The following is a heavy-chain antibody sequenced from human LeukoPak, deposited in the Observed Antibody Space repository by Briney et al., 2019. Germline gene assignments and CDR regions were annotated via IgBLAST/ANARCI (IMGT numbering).Heavy chain of an antibody. V-gene: IGHV4-4*07. D-gene: IGHD1-7*01. J-gene: IGHJ4*02. CDR1: GGSFSSYY. CDR2: IYTSGST. CDR3: ARDGDNWNYGGRVFDY. Sequence: PSETLSLTCAVYGGSFSSYYWSWIRQPAGKGLEWIGRIYTSGSTNYNPSLKSRVTMSVDTSKNQFSLKLSSVTAADTAVYYCARDGDNWNYGGRVFDYWGQGTLVTVSS.